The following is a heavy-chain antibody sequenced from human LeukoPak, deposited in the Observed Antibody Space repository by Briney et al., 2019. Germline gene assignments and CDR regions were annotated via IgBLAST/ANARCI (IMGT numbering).Heavy chain of an antibody. D-gene: IGHD6-19*01. CDR3: ARDGTLAVSADY. Sequence: GGSLRLSCAASGFTFSSYSMNWVRQAPGKGLEWVSSISSSSSYIYYADSVRGRFTISRDNAKNSLYLQMNSLRAEDTAVYYCARDGTLAVSADYWGQGTLVTVSS. CDR2: ISSSSSYI. V-gene: IGHV3-21*01. J-gene: IGHJ4*02. CDR1: GFTFSSYS.